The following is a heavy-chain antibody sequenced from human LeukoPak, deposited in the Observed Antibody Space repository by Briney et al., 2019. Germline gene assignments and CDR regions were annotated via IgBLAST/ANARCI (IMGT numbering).Heavy chain of an antibody. CDR2: ISSSSSYI. V-gene: IGHV3-21*01. D-gene: IGHD3-22*01. Sequence: GGSLRLSCAASGFTFSSYSMNWVRQAPGKGLEWVSSISSSSSYIYYADSVKGRFTISRDNAKNSLYLQMNSLRAEDTAVYYCARGPSYYCDSSGYPFDYWGQGTLVTVSS. CDR3: ARGPSYYCDSSGYPFDY. CDR1: GFTFSSYS. J-gene: IGHJ4*02.